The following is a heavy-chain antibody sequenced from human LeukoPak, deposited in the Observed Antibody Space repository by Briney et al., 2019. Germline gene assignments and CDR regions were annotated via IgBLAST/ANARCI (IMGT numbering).Heavy chain of an antibody. CDR2: IYYSGST. J-gene: IGHJ5*02. D-gene: IGHD4-23*01. CDR3: ARDRGVGKFDP. V-gene: IGHV4-30-4*07. CDR1: GGSISSGGYS. Sequence: PSETLSLTCAISGGSISSGGYSWSWIRQPPGKGLEWIGYIYYSGSTYYNPSLKSRVTISVDTSKNQFSLKLSSVTAADTAVYYCARDRGVGKFDPWGQGTLVTVSS.